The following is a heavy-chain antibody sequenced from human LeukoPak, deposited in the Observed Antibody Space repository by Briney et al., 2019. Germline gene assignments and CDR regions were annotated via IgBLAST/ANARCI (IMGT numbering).Heavy chain of an antibody. J-gene: IGHJ4*02. Sequence: EASVKVSCKASVYTFSGYYMHWVRQAPGQGLEWMGCFNPNSGDTIYAQKFQRSVTMTRDTSIRTAYVELRGLRSDDTAVYYCAKNPYGYYFDHCGRGALVPVSS. V-gene: IGHV1-2*02. CDR1: VYTFSGYY. D-gene: IGHD4-17*01. CDR2: FNPNSGDT. CDR3: AKNPYGYYFDH.